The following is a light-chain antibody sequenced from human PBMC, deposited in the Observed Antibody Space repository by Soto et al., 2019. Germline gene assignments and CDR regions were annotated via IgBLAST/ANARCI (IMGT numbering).Light chain of an antibody. V-gene: IGLV2-14*03. CDR2: DVF. CDR1: GSDVGDYNY. CDR3: CSYTSHNAFAV. Sequence: QSLLTQPASVSGSPGQSITISCAGTGSDVGDYNYISWYQQHPGKAPKLMIYDVFNRASGVSHRFSASQSGNTASLTISGLQAEDEADYYCCSYTSHNAFAVFGGGTQLTVL. J-gene: IGLJ2*01.